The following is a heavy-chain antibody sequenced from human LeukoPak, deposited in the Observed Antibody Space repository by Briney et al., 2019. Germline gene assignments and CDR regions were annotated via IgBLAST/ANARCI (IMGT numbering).Heavy chain of an antibody. D-gene: IGHD6-19*01. Sequence: PSETLSLTCTVSGGSISSYSWSWIRQPPGKGLEWIGHIYYSGSTNYNPSLKSRVTISVDTSKNQFSLKLSFVTAADTAVYYCARHKSSSGWYGTLRYWGQGTLVTVSS. CDR3: ARHKSSSGWYGTLRY. CDR1: GGSISSYS. J-gene: IGHJ4*02. CDR2: IYYSGST. V-gene: IGHV4-59*01.